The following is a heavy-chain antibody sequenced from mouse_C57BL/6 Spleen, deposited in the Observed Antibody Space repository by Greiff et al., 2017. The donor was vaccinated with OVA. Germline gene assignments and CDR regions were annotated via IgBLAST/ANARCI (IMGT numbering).Heavy chain of an antibody. V-gene: IGHV5-17*01. CDR1: GFTFSDYG. J-gene: IGHJ4*01. Sequence: EVMLVESGGGLVKPGGSLKLSCAASGFTFSDYGMHWVRQAPETGLEWAAYISSGSSTIYYADTVNGRFTISRDNAKNTLFLQMTSLRSEDTAMYYCARIDGYYAMDYWGQGTSVTVSS. CDR2: ISSGSSTI. CDR3: ARIDGYYAMDY. D-gene: IGHD2-3*01.